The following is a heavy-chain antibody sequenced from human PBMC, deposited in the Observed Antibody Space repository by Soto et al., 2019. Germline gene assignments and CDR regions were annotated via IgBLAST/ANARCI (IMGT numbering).Heavy chain of an antibody. D-gene: IGHD6-13*01. J-gene: IGHJ5*02. CDR1: GYTFTSYA. CDR2: INAGNGNT. CDR3: ARDLWGVAVAAGVFMPFVP. Sequence: ASVKVSCKASGYTFTSYAMHWVRQAPGQRLEWMGWINAGNGNTKYSQKFQGRVTITRDTSASTAYMELSSLRSEDTAVYYCARDLWGVAVAAGVFMPFVPWGQGTRVTVS. V-gene: IGHV1-3*01.